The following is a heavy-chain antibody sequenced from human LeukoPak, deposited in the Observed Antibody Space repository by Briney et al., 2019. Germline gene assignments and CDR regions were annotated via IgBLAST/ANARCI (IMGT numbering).Heavy chain of an antibody. CDR1: GGSISSSSYY. J-gene: IGHJ4*02. D-gene: IGHD3-16*02. CDR2: IYYSGST. V-gene: IGHV4-39*07. CDR3: ARWSLGELSVDY. Sequence: PSETLSLTCTVSGGSISSSSYYWGWIRQPPGKGLEWIGSIYYSGSTYYNPSLKSRVTISVDTSKNQFSLKLSSVTAADTAVYYCARWSLGELSVDYWGQGTLVTVSS.